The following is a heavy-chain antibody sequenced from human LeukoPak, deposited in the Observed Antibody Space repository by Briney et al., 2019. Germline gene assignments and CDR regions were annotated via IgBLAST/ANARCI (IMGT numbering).Heavy chain of an antibody. CDR2: ISSSSSYI. Sequence: GGSLRLSCAASGFTFSSYSMNWVRQAPGKGLEWVSSISSSSSYIYYADSVKGRFTISRDNAKNSLYLQMNSLRAEDTAVYYCARDVGGSGWLDYWGQGTLVTVSS. D-gene: IGHD6-19*01. CDR1: GFTFSSYS. V-gene: IGHV3-21*01. J-gene: IGHJ4*02. CDR3: ARDVGGSGWLDY.